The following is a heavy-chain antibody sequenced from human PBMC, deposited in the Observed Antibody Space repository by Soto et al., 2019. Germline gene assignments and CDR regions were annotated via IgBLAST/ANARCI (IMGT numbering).Heavy chain of an antibody. D-gene: IGHD3-3*01. CDR1: GGTFSSYA. CDR3: ARIGDFWSGYRDGAFGY. CDR2: IIPIFGTA. Sequence: QVQLVQSGAEVKKPGSSVKVSCKASGGTFSSYAISWVRQAPGQGLEWMGGIIPIFGTANYAQKFQGRVTITADESTSTAYMELTSLRSEDTSVYYCARIGDFWSGYRDGAFGYWGQGTLVTVSS. J-gene: IGHJ4*02. V-gene: IGHV1-69*12.